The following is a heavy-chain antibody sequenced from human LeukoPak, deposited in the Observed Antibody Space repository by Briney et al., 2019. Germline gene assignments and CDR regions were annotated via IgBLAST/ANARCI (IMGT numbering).Heavy chain of an antibody. J-gene: IGHJ4*02. Sequence: PGGSLRLSCAASGFTFSSYWMHWVRHAPGKGLVWVSRINSDGSSTSYADSVKGRFTISRDNAKNTLYLQMNSLRAEDTAVYYCAREGFGEAWDYWGQGTLVTVSS. D-gene: IGHD3-10*01. CDR2: INSDGSST. CDR1: GFTFSSYW. V-gene: IGHV3-74*01. CDR3: AREGFGEAWDY.